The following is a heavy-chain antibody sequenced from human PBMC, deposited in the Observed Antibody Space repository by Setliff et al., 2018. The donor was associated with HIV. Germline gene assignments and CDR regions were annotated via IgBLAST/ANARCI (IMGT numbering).Heavy chain of an antibody. Sequence: ASVKVSCKASGFTFINYDINWVRQAPGQGLGWMGWMNPNSSNTGYAQKFQGRVAMTRNTPINTAYMELSSLRSEDTAVYYCARGRVMVYANRRYYYYMDVWGKGTTVTVSS. J-gene: IGHJ6*03. CDR3: ARGRVMVYANRRYYYYMDV. V-gene: IGHV1-8*02. CDR1: GFTFINYD. CDR2: MNPNSSNT. D-gene: IGHD2-8*01.